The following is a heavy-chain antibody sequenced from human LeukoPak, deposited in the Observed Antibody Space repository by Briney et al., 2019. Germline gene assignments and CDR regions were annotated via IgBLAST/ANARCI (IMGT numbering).Heavy chain of an antibody. CDR3: ATDQRHAFDY. V-gene: IGHV3-48*02. J-gene: IGHJ4*02. CDR1: GFSFTDYP. D-gene: IGHD1-1*01. Sequence: PGGSLRLSCATSGFSFTDYPMNWVRQAPGKGLEWISNIRTTAEGAKYAYYADSVKGRVTISRDDGKNTLYLHMNSLRDDDTAVYYCATDQRHAFDYWGQGILVTVSS. CDR2: IRTTAEGAKYA.